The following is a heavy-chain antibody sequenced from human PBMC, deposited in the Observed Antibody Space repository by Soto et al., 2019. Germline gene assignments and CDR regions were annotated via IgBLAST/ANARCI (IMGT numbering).Heavy chain of an antibody. CDR2: IKQDGSEK. CDR1: GFTFSSYW. V-gene: IGHV3-7*01. CDR3: ARGEDSSGWYYYYYMDV. J-gene: IGHJ6*03. D-gene: IGHD6-19*01. Sequence: GGSLRLSCAASGFTFSSYWMSWVCQAPGKGLEWVANIKQDGSEKYYVDSVKGRFTISRDNAKNSLYLQMNSLRAEDTAVYYCARGEDSSGWYYYYYMDVWGRGTTVTVSS.